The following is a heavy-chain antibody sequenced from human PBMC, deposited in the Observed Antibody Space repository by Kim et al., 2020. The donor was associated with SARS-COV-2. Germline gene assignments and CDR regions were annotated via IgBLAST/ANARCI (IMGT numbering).Heavy chain of an antibody. Sequence: GGSLRLSCAASGFTFSSYSMNWVRQAPGKGLEWVSSISSSSSYIYYSDSVKGRFTISRDNAKNSLYLQMNSLRAEDTAVYYCARDYLSVGATLFEGGFPFDYWGQGTLVTVSS. CDR1: GFTFSSYS. V-gene: IGHV3-21*01. CDR2: ISSSSSYI. J-gene: IGHJ4*02. CDR3: ARDYLSVGATLFEGGFPFDY. D-gene: IGHD1-26*01.